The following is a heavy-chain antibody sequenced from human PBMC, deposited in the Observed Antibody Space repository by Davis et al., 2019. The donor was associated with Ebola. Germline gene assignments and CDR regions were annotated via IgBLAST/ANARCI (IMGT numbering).Heavy chain of an antibody. D-gene: IGHD3-22*01. CDR2: ISYDGSNK. CDR1: GFTFSSYA. CDR3: AKDFEHVVVIDY. V-gene: IGHV3-30-3*01. Sequence: GESLKISCAASGFTFSSYAMHWVRQAPGKGLEWVAVISYDGSNKYYADSVKGRFTISRDNSKNTLYLQMNSLRAEDTAVYYCAKDFEHVVVIDYWGQGTLVTVSS. J-gene: IGHJ4*02.